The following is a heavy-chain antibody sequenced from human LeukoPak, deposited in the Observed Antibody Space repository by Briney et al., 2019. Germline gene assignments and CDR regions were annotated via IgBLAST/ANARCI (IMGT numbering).Heavy chain of an antibody. D-gene: IGHD3-10*01. CDR1: GFTFSSFA. CDR3: ARESLRNRMFDP. CDR2: ISYDGSNK. V-gene: IGHV3-30-3*01. J-gene: IGHJ5*02. Sequence: GGSLRLSCAASGFTFSSFAMPWVRQAPGKGLEWVAVISYDGSNKYYADSVKGRFTISRDNSKNTLYLQMNSLRAEDTAVYYCARESLRNRMFDPWGQGTLVTVSS.